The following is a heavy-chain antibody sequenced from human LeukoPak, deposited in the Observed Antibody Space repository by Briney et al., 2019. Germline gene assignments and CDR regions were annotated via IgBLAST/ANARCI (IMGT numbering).Heavy chain of an antibody. CDR2: INHSGST. Sequence: SETLSLTCAVYGGSFSGYYWSWIRQPPGKGLEWIGEINHSGSTNYNPSLKSRVTISVDTSKNQFSLKLSSVTAADTAVYYCARGRRLQYFDWLSPHNWFDPWGQGTLVTVSS. CDR3: ARGRRLQYFDWLSPHNWFDP. V-gene: IGHV4-34*01. D-gene: IGHD3-9*01. CDR1: GGSFSGYY. J-gene: IGHJ5*02.